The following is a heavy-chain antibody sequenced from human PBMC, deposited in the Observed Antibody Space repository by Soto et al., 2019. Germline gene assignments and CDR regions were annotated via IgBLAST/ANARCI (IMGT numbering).Heavy chain of an antibody. CDR3: ARGMTPPGAPAWYYFDS. V-gene: IGHV4-4*07. Sequence: LSLTCTVSGASIAGTSYWSWIRQPAGKGLEWIGRFSLSGTTNYNPSLRSRVTMSADVSKNQFSLRLTSVTAADTALYYCARGMTPPGAPAWYYFDSWGQGTLVTVSS. CDR2: FSLSGTT. CDR1: GASIAGTSY. D-gene: IGHD2-8*02. J-gene: IGHJ4*02.